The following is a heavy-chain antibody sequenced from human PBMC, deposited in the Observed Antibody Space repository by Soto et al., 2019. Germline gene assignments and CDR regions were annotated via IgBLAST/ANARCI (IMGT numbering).Heavy chain of an antibody. CDR3: ARTYGDYQNGNFDY. D-gene: IGHD4-17*01. CDR2: IIPIFGTA. Sequence: SVKVSCKASGGTFSSYAISWVRQAPGQGLEWMGGIIPIFGTANYAQKFQGRVTITADESTSTAYMELSSLRSEDTAVYYCARTYGDYQNGNFDYWGQGTLVTVSS. CDR1: GGTFSSYA. V-gene: IGHV1-69*13. J-gene: IGHJ4*02.